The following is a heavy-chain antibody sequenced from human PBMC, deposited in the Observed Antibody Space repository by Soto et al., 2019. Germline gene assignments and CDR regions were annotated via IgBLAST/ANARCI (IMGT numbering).Heavy chain of an antibody. CDR3: ATTFLAYCGGDCYSPFYYGMDV. J-gene: IGHJ6*02. V-gene: IGHV5-51*01. Sequence: GESLKISCKGSGYSFTSYWIGWVRQMPGKGLDWMGIIYPGDSDTRYSPSFQGQVTISADKSISTAYLQWSSLKASDTAMYYCATTFLAYCGGDCYSPFYYGMDVWGQGTTVTVSS. CDR2: IYPGDSDT. CDR1: GYSFTSYW. D-gene: IGHD2-21*02.